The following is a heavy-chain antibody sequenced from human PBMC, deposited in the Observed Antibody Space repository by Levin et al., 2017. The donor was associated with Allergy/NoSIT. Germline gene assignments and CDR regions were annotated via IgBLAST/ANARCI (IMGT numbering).Heavy chain of an antibody. CDR1: GFTFRRYT. J-gene: IGHJ3*02. V-gene: IGHV3-23*01. CDR2: LRYSGDTT. Sequence: GESLKISCAASGFTFRRYTMTWVRQAPGRGLEWVSTLRYSGDTTHYADSVKGRFTISRDGSKDTLFLQMNSLRVEDTGVYYCAKGLSSGSPYRAFDMWGQGTMVTVSS. CDR3: AKGLSSGSPYRAFDM. D-gene: IGHD1-26*01.